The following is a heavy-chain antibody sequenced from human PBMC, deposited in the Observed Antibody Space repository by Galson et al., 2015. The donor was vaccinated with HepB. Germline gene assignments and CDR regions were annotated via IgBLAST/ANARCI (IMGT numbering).Heavy chain of an antibody. CDR2: ISGYNGNT. V-gene: IGHV1-18*01. D-gene: IGHD6-19*01. CDR3: ARDDSSGWSGLDY. J-gene: IGHJ4*02. Sequence: SVKVSCKASGYTFTNYGINWVRQAPGQGLEWTGWISGYNGNTKYAQKLLGRVTMTTDTSTSTAYMELRSLRSDDTAVYYCARDDSSGWSGLDYWGQGTLVTVSS. CDR1: GYTFTNYG.